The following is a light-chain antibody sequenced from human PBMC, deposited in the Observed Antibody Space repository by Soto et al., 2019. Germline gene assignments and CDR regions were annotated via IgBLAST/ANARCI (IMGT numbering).Light chain of an antibody. J-gene: IGKJ1*01. CDR2: DAS. V-gene: IGKV1-5*01. CDR1: QSISSW. Sequence: DIQMTQSPSSVSASVGDRVTITGRASQSISSWLAWYQQKQGKAPKILIYDASSLESGVPSRFRGSGSGTEFTLTISSLQPDDFSTYYCQQYNSYSLTFGQGTKVDIK. CDR3: QQYNSYSLT.